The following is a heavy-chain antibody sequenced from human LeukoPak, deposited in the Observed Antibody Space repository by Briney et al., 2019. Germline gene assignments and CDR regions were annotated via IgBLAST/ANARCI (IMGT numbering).Heavy chain of an antibody. CDR3: ARDLAGFQEPRYYYYMDV. Sequence: GGSLRLSCAASGFTVSRNVMSWVRQAPGKGLEWVSLIYSDDRAFYADSVKGRFTISRNNSKNTLFLQMSSLKPEDTAIYYCARDLAGFQEPRYYYYMDVWGKGTTVTVSS. J-gene: IGHJ6*03. CDR1: GFTVSRNV. D-gene: IGHD1-14*01. V-gene: IGHV3-66*02. CDR2: IYSDDRA.